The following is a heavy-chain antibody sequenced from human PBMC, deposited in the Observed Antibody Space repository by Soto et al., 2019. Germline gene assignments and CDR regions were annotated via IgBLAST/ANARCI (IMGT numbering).Heavy chain of an antibody. CDR3: AREVQIVGGVIRYYYGMDV. CDR1: GFTFSRVS. J-gene: IGHJ6*02. V-gene: IGHV3-48*02. Sequence: GGSLRLSCEAAGFTFSRVSVTWVRQVPGKGLEWVSYISSGSSTIYYADSVKGRFTVSRDNAKNSLYLQVNSLRDEDTAVYYCAREVQIVGGVIRYYYGMDVWGQGTTLTVSS. CDR2: ISSGSSTI. D-gene: IGHD3-3*01.